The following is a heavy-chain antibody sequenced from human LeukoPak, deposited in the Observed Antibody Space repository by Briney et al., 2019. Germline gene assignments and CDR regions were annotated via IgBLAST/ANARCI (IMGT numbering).Heavy chain of an antibody. CDR3: ARALSDGSGSYYGYYYYYYMDV. D-gene: IGHD3-10*01. J-gene: IGHJ6*03. CDR2: IYYSGST. Sequence: SETLSLTCTVSGGSISSSSYYWGWIRQPPGKGLEWIGSIYYSGSTYYNPSLKSRVTISVDTSKNQFSLKLSSVTAADTAVYYCARALSDGSGSYYGYYYYYYMDVWGKGTTVTVSS. V-gene: IGHV4-39*07. CDR1: GGSISSSSYY.